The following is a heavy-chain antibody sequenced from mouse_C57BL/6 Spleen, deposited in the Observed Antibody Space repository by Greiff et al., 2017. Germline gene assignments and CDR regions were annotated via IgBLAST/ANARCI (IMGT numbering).Heavy chain of an antibody. V-gene: IGHV5-4*03. CDR3: ADYGSSYSYAMDY. CDR2: ISDGGSYT. CDR1: GFTFSSYA. J-gene: IGHJ4*01. Sequence: DVMLVESGGGLVKPGGSLKLSCAASGFTFSSYAMSWVRQTPEKRLEWVATISDGGSYTYYPDNVKGRFTISRDNAKNNLYLQMSHLKSEDTAMYYCADYGSSYSYAMDYWGQGTSVTVSS. D-gene: IGHD1-1*01.